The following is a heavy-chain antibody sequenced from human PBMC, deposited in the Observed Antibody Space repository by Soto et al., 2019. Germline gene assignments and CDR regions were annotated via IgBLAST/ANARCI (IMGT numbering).Heavy chain of an antibody. CDR2: IIPTFGTA. V-gene: IGHV1-69*01. CDR3: ARDGGRHSGGIDY. Sequence: QVQLVQSGAEVKKPGSSVKVSCKASGGTFSSYSINWVRQAPGQGLEWMGEIIPTFGTANYALKFQRRVTITADESTSTAYMELSSLRSEDTAVYYCARDGGRHSGGIDYWGQGTLVTVSS. D-gene: IGHD1-26*01. J-gene: IGHJ4*02. CDR1: GGTFSSYS.